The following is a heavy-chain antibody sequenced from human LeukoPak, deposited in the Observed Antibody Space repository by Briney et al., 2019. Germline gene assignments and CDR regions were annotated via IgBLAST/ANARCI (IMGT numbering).Heavy chain of an antibody. D-gene: IGHD3-3*01. CDR2: ISSSGSTI. Sequence: GGSLRLSCAASGFTFSSYEMNWVRQAPGKGLEWVSYISSSGSTIYYADSVKGRFTISRDNAKNSLYLQMNSLRAEDTAVYYCARPLRFLGEGAFDIWGQGTMVTVSS. CDR1: GFTFSSYE. CDR3: ARPLRFLGEGAFDI. J-gene: IGHJ3*02. V-gene: IGHV3-48*03.